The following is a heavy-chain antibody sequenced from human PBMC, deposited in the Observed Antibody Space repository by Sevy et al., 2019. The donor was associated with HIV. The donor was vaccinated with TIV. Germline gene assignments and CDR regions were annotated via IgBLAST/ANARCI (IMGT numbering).Heavy chain of an antibody. D-gene: IGHD1-26*01. J-gene: IGHJ4*02. CDR1: GFTVSSNY. CDR3: ASGSGSQPRLFDY. V-gene: IGHV3-53*01. Sequence: GGSLRLSCAASGFTVSSNYMSWVRQAPGKGLEWVSVIYSGGSTYYADSVKGRFTISRDNSKNTLYLQMNSLRAEDTAVYYCASGSGSQPRLFDYWGQGTLVTVSS. CDR2: IYSGGST.